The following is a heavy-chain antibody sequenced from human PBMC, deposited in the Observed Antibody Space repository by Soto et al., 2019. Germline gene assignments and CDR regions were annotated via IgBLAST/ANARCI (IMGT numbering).Heavy chain of an antibody. D-gene: IGHD3-22*01. V-gene: IGHV1-24*01. CDR3: ATAPYYYDSSGYDY. J-gene: IGHJ4*02. CDR1: GYTLTELS. Sequence: ASVKVSCKVSGYTLTELSMHWVRQAPGKGLEWMGGFGPEDGETIYAQKFQGRVTMTEDTSTDTAYMELSSLRSEDTAVYYCATAPYYYDSSGYDYWGQGSMVTV. CDR2: FGPEDGET.